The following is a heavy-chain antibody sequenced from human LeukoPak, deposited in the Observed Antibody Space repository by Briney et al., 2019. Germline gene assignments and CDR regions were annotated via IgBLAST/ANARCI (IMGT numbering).Heavy chain of an antibody. CDR2: ISSDGGTT. J-gene: IGHJ4*02. CDR3: ARDRGCGALDY. V-gene: IGHV3-74*01. D-gene: IGHD6-19*01. CDR1: GFTLGNYW. Sequence: GGSLRLSCAASGFTLGNYWMQWVRQVPGKGLVWVSRISSDGGTTDYADSVKGRFTISRDNAKKTLYLQMNSLRADDTAVYYCARDRGCGALDYWGRGTLITVSS.